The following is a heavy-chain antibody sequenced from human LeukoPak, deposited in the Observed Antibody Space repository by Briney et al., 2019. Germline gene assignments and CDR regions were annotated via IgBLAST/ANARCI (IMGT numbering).Heavy chain of an antibody. J-gene: IGHJ6*02. D-gene: IGHD3-10*01. CDR2: ISYDGSSK. Sequence: GGSLRLSCAASGFTFSSYAMHWVRQAPGKGLEWVAVISYDGSSKYYADSVKGRFTISRDNSKNTLYLQMNSLRAEDTAVYYCARDRVRGVDNYYYGMDVWGQGTTVTVSS. V-gene: IGHV3-30-3*01. CDR3: ARDRVRGVDNYYYGMDV. CDR1: GFTFSSYA.